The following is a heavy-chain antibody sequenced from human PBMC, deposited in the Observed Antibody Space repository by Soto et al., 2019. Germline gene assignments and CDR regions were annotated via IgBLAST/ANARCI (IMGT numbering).Heavy chain of an antibody. Sequence: RSETLSLTCAVSGCSIISGGYSWRWIRQPPGKGLEWIGYIYHSGSTYYNAPLKSRVTILVDSSKIQLSLKLSSVTAADTAVYYCATAAGLLRLLNAFDIWGQGTMVTVSS. V-gene: IGHV4-30-2*01. CDR1: GCSIISGGYS. D-gene: IGHD5-18*01. CDR2: IYHSGST. J-gene: IGHJ3*02. CDR3: ATAAGLLRLLNAFDI.